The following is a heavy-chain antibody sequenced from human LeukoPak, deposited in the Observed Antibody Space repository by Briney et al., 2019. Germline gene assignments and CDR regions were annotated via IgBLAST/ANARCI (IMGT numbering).Heavy chain of an antibody. CDR1: GFTFSSYG. CDR3: ARAVAVETSFDY. V-gene: IGHV3-33*01. D-gene: IGHD6-19*01. CDR2: IWYDGSNK. J-gene: IGHJ4*02. Sequence: PGGSLRLSCAASGFTFSSYGMHWVRQAPGKGLEWEAVIWYDGSNKYYADSVKGRFTISRDNSKNTLYLQMNSLRAEDTAVDYCARAVAVETSFDYWGQGTLVTVSS.